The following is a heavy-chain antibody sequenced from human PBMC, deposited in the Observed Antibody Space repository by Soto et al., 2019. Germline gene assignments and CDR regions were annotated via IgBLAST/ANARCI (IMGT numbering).Heavy chain of an antibody. J-gene: IGHJ5*02. D-gene: IGHD3-10*01. CDR3: ARGVGEVTYYNQYNWFDP. CDR1: GYTFPNYG. CDR2: INTYNGNT. Sequence: QVQLVQSGADVKKPGASVKVSCKASGYTFPNYGLTWVRQAPGQGLEWMGWINTYNGNTNHAQKLQGRVTMTTDTYTSTAYMELRSRRSDDTAVYYCARGVGEVTYYNQYNWFDPWGQGTLVTVAS. V-gene: IGHV1-18*01.